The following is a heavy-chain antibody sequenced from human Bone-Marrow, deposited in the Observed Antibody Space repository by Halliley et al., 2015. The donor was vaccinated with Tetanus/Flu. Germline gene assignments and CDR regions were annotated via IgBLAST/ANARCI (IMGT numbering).Heavy chain of an antibody. CDR3: AKAGDYGDYWDY. Sequence: SLRLSCAASGLTANTNYMSWVRQAPGKGLEWVSLMYSSGSTAYAGSVRGRFTISRDNSKNTVFLQMNNLRAEDTAVYYCAKAGDYGDYWDYWGQGILVTVS. CDR2: MYSSGST. J-gene: IGHJ4*02. CDR1: GLTANTNY. V-gene: IGHV3-53*01. D-gene: IGHD4-17*01.